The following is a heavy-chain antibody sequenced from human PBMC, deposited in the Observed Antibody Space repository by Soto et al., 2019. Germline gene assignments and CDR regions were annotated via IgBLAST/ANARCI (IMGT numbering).Heavy chain of an antibody. CDR2: ISSDGSKK. CDR3: ARDLGLPGNPIDY. D-gene: IGHD2-21*02. CDR1: RFTFSYYA. J-gene: IGHJ4*02. Sequence: QVQLVESGGGVVQPGRSLSLSCAASRFTFSYYAMHWVRQAPGKGLEWVAVISSDGSKKHYADSEKGRFTISRDNSKNTLYLHMNSLRAEDTAVYYCARDLGLPGNPIDYWGQGTLVTVSS. V-gene: IGHV3-30-3*01.